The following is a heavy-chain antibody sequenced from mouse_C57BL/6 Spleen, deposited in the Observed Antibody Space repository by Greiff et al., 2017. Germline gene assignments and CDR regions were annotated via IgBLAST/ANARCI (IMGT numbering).Heavy chain of an antibody. J-gene: IGHJ3*01. CDR3: TRDQFAY. Sequence: EVKLMESGEGLVKPGGSLKLSCAASGFTFSSYAMSWVRQTPEKRLEWVAYISSGGDYIYYADTVKGRFTISGDHARNTLYLQMSSLKSEVTAMYYCTRDQFAYWGQGTLVTVSA. CDR1: GFTFSSYA. CDR2: ISSGGDYI. V-gene: IGHV5-9-1*02.